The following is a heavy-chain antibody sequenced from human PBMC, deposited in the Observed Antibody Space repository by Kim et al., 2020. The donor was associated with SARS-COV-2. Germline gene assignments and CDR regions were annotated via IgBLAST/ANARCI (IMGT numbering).Heavy chain of an antibody. J-gene: IGHJ4*02. V-gene: IGHV3-23*01. D-gene: IGHD2-8*01. CDR3: AKDANGYYDY. CDR2: ST. Sequence: STYYADSVKGRFTISRDNSKNTLYLQMNSLRAEDTAVYYCAKDANGYYDYWGQGTLVTVSS.